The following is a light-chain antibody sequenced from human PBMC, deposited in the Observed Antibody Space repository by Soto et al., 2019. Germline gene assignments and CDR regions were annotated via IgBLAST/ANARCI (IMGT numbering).Light chain of an antibody. CDR1: QSVSSSY. CDR3: QQYDRSPWT. CDR2: GTS. Sequence: EIVLTQSPGTLSLSPGERATLSCRASQSVSSSYLAWYQQKPGQAPRLLIYGTSNRATGIPDRFSGSGSGTDFTLTISRLEPEDFVVYYCQQYDRSPWTFGQGTKVEIK. J-gene: IGKJ1*01. V-gene: IGKV3-20*01.